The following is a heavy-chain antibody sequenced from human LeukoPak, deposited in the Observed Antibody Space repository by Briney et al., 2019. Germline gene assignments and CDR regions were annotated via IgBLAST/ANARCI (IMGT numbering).Heavy chain of an antibody. V-gene: IGHV1-46*01. CDR1: GYTFTSYY. CDR3: AVIQLNKNWFDP. Sequence: ASVKVSFKASGYTFTSYYMHWVRQAPGQGLEWMGIINPSGGSTSYAQKFQGRVTMTRDTSTSTVYMELSSLRSEDTAVYYCAVIQLNKNWFDPWGQGTLVTVSS. CDR2: INPSGGST. D-gene: IGHD5-18*01. J-gene: IGHJ5*02.